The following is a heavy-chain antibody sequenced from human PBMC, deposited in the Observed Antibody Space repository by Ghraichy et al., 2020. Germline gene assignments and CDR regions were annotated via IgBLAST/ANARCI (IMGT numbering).Heavy chain of an antibody. Sequence: GGSLRLSCKASGFSFSKYWMSWVRQSPERGLEWVANINDDGKERYYVDSLRGRFTISRDNDKNSLFLQITRLGVDDTAVYYCARDPKRGALDYWGQGTLVAVSA. D-gene: IGHD3-10*01. CDR2: INDDGKER. J-gene: IGHJ4*02. CDR3: ARDPKRGALDY. V-gene: IGHV3-7*03. CDR1: GFSFSKYW.